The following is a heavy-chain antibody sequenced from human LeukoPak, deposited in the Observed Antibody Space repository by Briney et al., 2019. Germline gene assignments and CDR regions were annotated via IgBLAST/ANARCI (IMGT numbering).Heavy chain of an antibody. Sequence: ASVKVSCKASGCTFTAYYIHWVRQAPGQGLEWMGRINPNTGGTNYAQKFQGGVTMTRDTSITTAYMELSRLTSDDTAIYYCAKVPPSITAAGNWLDPWGQGALVTVSS. V-gene: IGHV1-2*06. CDR3: AKVPPSITAAGNWLDP. CDR1: GCTFTAYY. CDR2: INPNTGGT. J-gene: IGHJ5*02. D-gene: IGHD6-13*01.